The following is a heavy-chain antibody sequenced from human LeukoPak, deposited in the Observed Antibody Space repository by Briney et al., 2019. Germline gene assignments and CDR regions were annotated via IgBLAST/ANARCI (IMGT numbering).Heavy chain of an antibody. J-gene: IGHJ4*02. CDR3: ARLTRGLYSSS. Sequence: SETLSLTCAVYGGSFSGYYWSWIRQPPGKGLEWIGGINHSGSTNYNPSLKSRVTISVDTSKNQLSLKLSSVTAADTAVYYCARLTRGLYSSSWGQGTLVTVSS. CDR2: INHSGST. V-gene: IGHV4-34*01. D-gene: IGHD6-6*01. CDR1: GGSFSGYY.